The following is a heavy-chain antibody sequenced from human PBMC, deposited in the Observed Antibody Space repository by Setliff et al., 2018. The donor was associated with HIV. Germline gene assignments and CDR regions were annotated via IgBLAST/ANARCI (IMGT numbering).Heavy chain of an antibody. CDR3: ARDAPTRSVREKGLDM. V-gene: IGHV1-3*01. CDR1: GFTFTDYS. CDR2: INAGTGTI. D-gene: IGHD2-15*01. Sequence: GASVKVSCKASGFTFTDYSIHWVRQAPGQRLEWMGWINAGTGTIRHSQSFQDRLTMSGDTSATTAYMELSSLRSEDTAVYSCARDAPTRSVREKGLDMWGQGTLVTVSS. J-gene: IGHJ3*02.